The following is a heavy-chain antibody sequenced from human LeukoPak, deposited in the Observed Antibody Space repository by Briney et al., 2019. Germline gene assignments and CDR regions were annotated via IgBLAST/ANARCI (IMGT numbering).Heavy chain of an antibody. CDR1: GFTFSSYG. CDR2: SSGSGRST. CDR3: AKDFSYNSGPPF. V-gene: IGHV3-23*01. J-gene: IGHJ4*02. D-gene: IGHD3-10*01. Sequence: GGSLRLSCAASGFTFSSYGMSWVRQAPGKGLEWVATSSGSGRSTYYADSVKGRFTISRDNSKNTLYLQMNSLRAEDTAVYYCAKDFSYNSGPPFWGQGTLVTVSS.